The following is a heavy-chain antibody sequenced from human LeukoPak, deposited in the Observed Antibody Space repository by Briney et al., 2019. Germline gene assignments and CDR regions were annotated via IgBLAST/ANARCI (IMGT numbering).Heavy chain of an antibody. CDR2: IYYSGST. CDR3: VRRGGTLDAFDI. Sequence: SETLSLTCTVSGGSISSYYWSWIRQPPGKGLEWIGYIYYSGSTNYNPSLKSRVTISGDTSKNQFSLKLSSVTAADTAVYYCVRRGGTLDAFDIWGQGTMVSVSS. CDR1: GGSISSYY. D-gene: IGHD3-10*01. V-gene: IGHV4-59*08. J-gene: IGHJ3*02.